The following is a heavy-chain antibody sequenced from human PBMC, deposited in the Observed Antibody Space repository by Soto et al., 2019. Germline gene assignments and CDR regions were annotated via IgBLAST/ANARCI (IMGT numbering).Heavy chain of an antibody. CDR1: GYSISSGYY. D-gene: IGHD2-21*01. CDR2: IHHSGSA. CDR3: ARDISASDGDY. Sequence: SETLSLTCSVSGYSISSGYYWGWIRQAPGKGLEWIGNIHHSGSAYYNPSLESRVTISIDTSKNQFSLRLTSVTAADTAIYYCARDISASDGDYWGQGTLVTVSS. J-gene: IGHJ4*02. V-gene: IGHV4-38-2*02.